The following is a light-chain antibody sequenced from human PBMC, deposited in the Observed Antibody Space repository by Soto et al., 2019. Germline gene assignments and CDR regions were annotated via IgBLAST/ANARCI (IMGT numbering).Light chain of an antibody. V-gene: IGKV3-15*01. J-gene: IGKJ1*01. Sequence: EIVITQSPATLSVFPGERATLSCSASQTVSSNLAWYQQKPGQAPRLLIYGASTRAIDIPARFSGSGSETEFTLTISSLQSEDFAVYYCQHYSNWQTWTFGQGTKVDIK. CDR2: GAS. CDR3: QHYSNWQTWT. CDR1: QTVSSN.